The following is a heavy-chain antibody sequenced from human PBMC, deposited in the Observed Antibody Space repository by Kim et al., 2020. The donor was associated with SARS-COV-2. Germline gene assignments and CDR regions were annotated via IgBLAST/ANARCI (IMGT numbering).Heavy chain of an antibody. Sequence: SETLSLTCTVSGGSISSYYWSWIRQPPGKGLEWIGYIYYSGSTNYNPSLKSRVTISVDTSKNQFSLKLSSVTAADTAVYYCAAGGRGWFGELSKVDYWGQGTLVTVSS. J-gene: IGHJ4*02. CDR3: AAGGRGWFGELSKVDY. CDR2: IYYSGST. V-gene: IGHV4-59*13. CDR1: GGSISSYY. D-gene: IGHD3-10*01.